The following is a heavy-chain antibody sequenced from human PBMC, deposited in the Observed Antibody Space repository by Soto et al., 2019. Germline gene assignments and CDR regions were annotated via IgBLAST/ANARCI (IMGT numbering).Heavy chain of an antibody. CDR3: AKAVATIMRCGVDY. CDR2: ISGSGGST. D-gene: IGHD5-12*01. CDR1: GFTFSSYA. Sequence: EVQLLESGGGLVQPGGSLRLSCAASGFTFSSYAMSWVRQAPGKGLEWVSAISGSGGSTYYADSVKGRFTISRDNSKNPLYLQMNSLGAEDTAVYYCAKAVATIMRCGVDYWGQGTLVTVSS. J-gene: IGHJ4*02. V-gene: IGHV3-23*01.